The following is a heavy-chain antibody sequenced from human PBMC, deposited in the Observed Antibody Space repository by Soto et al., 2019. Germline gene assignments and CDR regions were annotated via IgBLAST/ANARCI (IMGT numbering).Heavy chain of an antibody. Sequence: GGSLRLSCAASGFTFSSYGMHWVRQAPGKGLEWVAVIWYDGSNKYYADSVKGRFTISRDNSKNTLYLQMNSLRAEDTAVYYCAKYDSSGYYQIGFDYWGQGTLVSVSS. J-gene: IGHJ4*02. V-gene: IGHV3-33*06. D-gene: IGHD3-22*01. CDR2: IWYDGSNK. CDR3: AKYDSSGYYQIGFDY. CDR1: GFTFSSYG.